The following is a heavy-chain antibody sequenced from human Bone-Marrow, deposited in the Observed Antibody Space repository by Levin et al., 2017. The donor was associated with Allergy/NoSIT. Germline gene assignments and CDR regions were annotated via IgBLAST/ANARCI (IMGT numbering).Heavy chain of an antibody. V-gene: IGHV3-30*18. J-gene: IGHJ4*02. D-gene: IGHD3-10*01. Sequence: GESLKISCAASGFTFSSYGMHWVRQAPGKGLEWVAVISYDGSNKYYADSVKGRFTISRDNSKNTLYLQMNSLRAEDTAVYYCAKVGEYYGSGSYYNHLLRSKFDYWGQGTLVTVSS. CDR3: AKVGEYYGSGSYYNHLLRSKFDY. CDR2: ISYDGSNK. CDR1: GFTFSSYG.